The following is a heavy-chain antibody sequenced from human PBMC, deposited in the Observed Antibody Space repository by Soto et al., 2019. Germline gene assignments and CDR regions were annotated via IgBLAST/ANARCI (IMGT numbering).Heavy chain of an antibody. D-gene: IGHD3-9*01. V-gene: IGHV3-23*01. J-gene: IGHJ4*02. Sequence: EVQLLESGGDLVQPGGSLRLSCAASGFTFTSYAMSWIRQAPGKGLEWVSAITGGGDNTYYADSVKGRFTISRDNSKNPPYLQMNSLRAEDTAFYYCTQDGGSRDWLTVNWGQGTLVTVSS. CDR3: TQDGGSRDWLTVN. CDR2: ITGGGDNT. CDR1: GFTFTSYA.